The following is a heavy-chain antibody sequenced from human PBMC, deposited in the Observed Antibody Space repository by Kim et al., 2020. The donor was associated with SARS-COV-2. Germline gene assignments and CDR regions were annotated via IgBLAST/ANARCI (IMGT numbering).Heavy chain of an antibody. Sequence: LSLTCAVSGFNFNAYYMGWLRQAPGKGLEWVSYLSTSGDIIHYADSVKGRFTISRDNVKNSLYLQMDSLRAEDTAIYYCARETRYTFDPWGQGTLVTVSS. J-gene: IGHJ5*02. V-gene: IGHV3-11*01. CDR1: GFNFNAYY. D-gene: IGHD5-18*01. CDR3: ARETRYTFDP. CDR2: LSTSGDII.